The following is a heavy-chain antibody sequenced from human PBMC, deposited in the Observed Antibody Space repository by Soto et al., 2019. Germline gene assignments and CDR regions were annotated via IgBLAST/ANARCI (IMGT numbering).Heavy chain of an antibody. CDR2: IWYDGSNK. CDR3: ARRGYGEAFDY. V-gene: IGHV3-33*01. Sequence: QVQLVESGGGVVQPGRSLRLSCAASGFTFSSYGMHWVRQAPGKGLEWVAVIWYDGSNKYYADSVKGRFTISRDNSKNTLYLQMNSLRAEDTAVYYCARRGYGEAFDYWGQGTLVNVSS. D-gene: IGHD5-18*01. J-gene: IGHJ4*02. CDR1: GFTFSSYG.